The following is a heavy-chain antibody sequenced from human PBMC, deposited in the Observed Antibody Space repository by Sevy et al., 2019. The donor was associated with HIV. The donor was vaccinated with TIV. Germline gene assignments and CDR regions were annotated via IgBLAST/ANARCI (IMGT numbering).Heavy chain of an antibody. V-gene: IGHV3-48*03. CDR1: GFTFSSYE. D-gene: IGHD3-22*01. Sequence: GGSLRLSCAASGFTFSSYEMTWVRQAPGKGLEWISSISSSGTTIYYGDSVEGRFTISRDNPKNSLYLQMNGLRAEDTAFYYCARKGGPYDIGFDPWGQGTLVTVSS. CDR2: ISSSGTTI. J-gene: IGHJ5*02. CDR3: ARKGGPYDIGFDP.